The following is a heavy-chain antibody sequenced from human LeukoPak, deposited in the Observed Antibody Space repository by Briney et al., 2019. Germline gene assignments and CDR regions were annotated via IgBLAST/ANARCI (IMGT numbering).Heavy chain of an antibody. D-gene: IGHD4-17*01. Sequence: GESLKISCKGSGYSFTSYWIGWVRQMPGKGLEWMGIIYPGDSDTTYSPSFQGQVTISADKSINTAYLQWSSLKASDTAMYYCARHFRSNGDYGPPDYWGQGTLVTVSS. CDR1: GYSFTSYW. J-gene: IGHJ4*02. CDR2: IYPGDSDT. CDR3: ARHFRSNGDYGPPDY. V-gene: IGHV5-51*01.